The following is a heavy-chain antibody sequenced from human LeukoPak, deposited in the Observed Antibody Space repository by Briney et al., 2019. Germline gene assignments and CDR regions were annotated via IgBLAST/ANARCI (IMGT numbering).Heavy chain of an antibody. J-gene: IGHJ4*02. CDR2: FDPEDGET. D-gene: IGHD3-10*01. CDR1: GYTLTELF. V-gene: IGHV1-24*01. CDR3: ATVILQYYYGSGNPFDY. Sequence: ASVKVSCKVSGYTLTELFMHWVRQAPGKGLEWMGGFDPEDGETIYAQKFQGRVTMTEDTSTDTAYMELSSLRSEDTAVYYCATVILQYYYGSGNPFDYWGQGTLVTVSS.